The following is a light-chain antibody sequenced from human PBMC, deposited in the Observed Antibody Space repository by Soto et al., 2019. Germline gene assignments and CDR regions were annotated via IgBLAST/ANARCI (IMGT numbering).Light chain of an antibody. CDR1: ENIGSDY. J-gene: IGKJ5*01. V-gene: IGKV3-20*01. Sequence: VVVTQYPRSLSLSPGQTATLSYSASENIGSDYLAWYQHRPGQPPSLLIFGASNRAAGIPDRFSGSRSGTDFTLTIGRLEPEDFAVYYCQLYGSSSITFGQGTRLEI. CDR2: GAS. CDR3: QLYGSSSIT.